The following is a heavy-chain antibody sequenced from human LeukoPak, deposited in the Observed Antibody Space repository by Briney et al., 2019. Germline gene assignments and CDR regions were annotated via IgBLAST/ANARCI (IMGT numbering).Heavy chain of an antibody. D-gene: IGHD4-17*01. CDR3: ARAPVTTGYYYYMDV. Sequence: GESLRLSCAASGFTFSSYWMSWVRQAPGKGLEWVANIKQDGSEKYYVDSVKGRFTISGDNAKNSLYLQMNSLRAEDTAGYYCARAPVTTGYYYYMDVWGKGTTVTVSS. CDR2: IKQDGSEK. J-gene: IGHJ6*03. V-gene: IGHV3-7*01. CDR1: GFTFSSYW.